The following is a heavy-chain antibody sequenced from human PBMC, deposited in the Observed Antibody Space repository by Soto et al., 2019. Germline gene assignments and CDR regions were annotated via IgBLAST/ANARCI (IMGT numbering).Heavy chain of an antibody. CDR3: AKDVVVTAPDLFDY. V-gene: IGHV3-23*01. CDR1: GFTFSSYA. Sequence: EVQLLESGGGLVQPGGSLRLSCAASGFTFSSYAMSWVRQAPGKGLEWVSAISGSGGSTYYADSVKCRFTISRDNSKNTLHLQTNSRRAEDTAVYYCAKDVVVTAPDLFDYWGQGTLVTVSP. D-gene: IGHD2-21*02. J-gene: IGHJ4*02. CDR2: ISGSGGST.